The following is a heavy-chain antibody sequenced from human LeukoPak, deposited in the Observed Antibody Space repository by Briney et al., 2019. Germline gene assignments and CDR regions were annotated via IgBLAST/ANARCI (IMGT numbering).Heavy chain of an antibody. Sequence: GGSLRLSCAASGFPFSSYEMNWARQAPGKGLEWVSYISSSGSTIYYADSVKGRFTISRDNAKNSLYLQMNSLRAEDTAVYYCARVSLGAKRDYWGQGTLVTVSS. D-gene: IGHD6-25*01. CDR2: ISSSGSTI. J-gene: IGHJ4*02. CDR1: GFPFSSYE. V-gene: IGHV3-48*03. CDR3: ARVSLGAKRDY.